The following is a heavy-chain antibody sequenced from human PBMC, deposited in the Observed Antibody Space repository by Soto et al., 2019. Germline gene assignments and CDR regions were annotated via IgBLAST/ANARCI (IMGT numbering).Heavy chain of an antibody. Sequence: GGSLRLSCAASGFTFDDYARHWVRQAPGKGLEWVSGISWNSGSIGYADSVKGRFTISRDNAKNSLYLQMNSLRAEDTALYYCAKDAITMVRGVISYYGMDVWGQGPRSPSP. CDR3: AKDAITMVRGVISYYGMDV. V-gene: IGHV3-9*01. CDR2: ISWNSGSI. D-gene: IGHD3-10*01. J-gene: IGHJ6*02. CDR1: GFTFDDYA.